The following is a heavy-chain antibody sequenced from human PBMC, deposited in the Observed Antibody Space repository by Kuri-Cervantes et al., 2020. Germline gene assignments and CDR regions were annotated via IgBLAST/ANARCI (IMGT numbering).Heavy chain of an antibody. Sequence: GESLKISCAASGFTVSSNHAMSWVRQAPGKGLEWVSTISASGGSTYYADSVKGRFTISRDNSKNTLYLEVNSLRAEDTAVYYCAKGDCISTTCPSEYWGQGTLVTVSS. CDR1: GFTVSSNHA. CDR3: AKGDCISTTCPSEY. D-gene: IGHD2/OR15-2a*01. V-gene: IGHV3-23*01. CDR2: ISASGGST. J-gene: IGHJ4*02.